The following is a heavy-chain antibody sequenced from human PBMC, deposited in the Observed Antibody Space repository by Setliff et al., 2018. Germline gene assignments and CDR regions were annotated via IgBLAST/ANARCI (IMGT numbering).Heavy chain of an antibody. Sequence: SVKVSCNASGGTFSSYAISWVRQAPGQGLEWMGGIIPIFGTANYAQKFQGRVTITTDESTSTAYMELSSLRSEDTAVYYRARSPHGEMATTDYFDYWGQGTLVTVSS. D-gene: IGHD5-12*01. CDR2: IIPIFGTA. J-gene: IGHJ4*02. CDR3: ARSPHGEMATTDYFDY. V-gene: IGHV1-69*05. CDR1: GGTFSSYA.